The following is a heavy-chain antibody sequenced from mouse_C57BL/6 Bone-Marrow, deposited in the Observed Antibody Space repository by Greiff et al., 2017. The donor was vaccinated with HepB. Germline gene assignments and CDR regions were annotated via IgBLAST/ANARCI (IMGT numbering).Heavy chain of an antibody. Sequence: VKLVESGAELARPGASVKLSCKASGYTFTSYGISWVKQRTGQGLEWIGEIYPRSGNTYYNEKFKGKATLTADKSSSTAYMEPRSLTSEDSAVYFCARSLYYDYDKWGQGTTLTVSS. D-gene: IGHD2-4*01. CDR3: ARSLYYDYDK. V-gene: IGHV1-81*01. CDR1: GYTFTSYG. J-gene: IGHJ2*01. CDR2: IYPRSGNT.